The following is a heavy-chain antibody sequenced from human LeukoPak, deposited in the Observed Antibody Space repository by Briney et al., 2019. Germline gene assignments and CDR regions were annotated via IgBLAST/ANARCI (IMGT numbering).Heavy chain of an antibody. CDR3: ARGARSGWLMYYFDY. CDR2: IYYSGST. J-gene: IGHJ4*02. CDR1: GGSVSSGSYY. V-gene: IGHV4-61*01. D-gene: IGHD6-19*01. Sequence: SETLSLTCTVSGGSVSSGSYYWSWIRQPPGKGLEWIGYIYYSGSTNYNPSLKSRVTISVDTSKNQFSLKLSSVTAADTAVYYCARGARSGWLMYYFDYWGQGTLVTVSS.